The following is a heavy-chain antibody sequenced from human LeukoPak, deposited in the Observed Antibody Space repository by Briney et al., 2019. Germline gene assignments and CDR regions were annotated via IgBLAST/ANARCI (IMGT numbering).Heavy chain of an antibody. D-gene: IGHD3-22*01. CDR2: INHSGST. Sequence: SETLSLTCAVYGGSFSGYYWSWIRQPPGKGLEWIGEINHSGSTNYNPSLKSRVTISVDTSKNQFSLKLSSVTAADTAVYYCVRENDIPKRRAFDYWGQGTLVTVSS. CDR1: GGSFSGYY. V-gene: IGHV4-34*01. CDR3: VRENDIPKRRAFDY. J-gene: IGHJ4*02.